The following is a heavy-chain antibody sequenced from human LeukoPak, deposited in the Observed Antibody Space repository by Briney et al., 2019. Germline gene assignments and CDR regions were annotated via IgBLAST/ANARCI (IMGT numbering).Heavy chain of an antibody. V-gene: IGHV4-34*01. CDR1: GESFSGYY. D-gene: IGHD1-14*01. Sequence: SETLSLTCAVYGESFSGYYWTWIRQPPGKGLEWIGEINDGGSTNYNPSLKSRVTISADTSKNQFSLQLNSVTPEDTAVYYCAREEESNLWATRRAGNFDYWGQGTLVTVSS. CDR2: INDGGST. CDR3: AREEESNLWATRRAGNFDY. J-gene: IGHJ4*02.